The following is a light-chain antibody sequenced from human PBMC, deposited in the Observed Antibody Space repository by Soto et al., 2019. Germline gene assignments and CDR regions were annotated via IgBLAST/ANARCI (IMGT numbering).Light chain of an antibody. Sequence: VMTESRGTLCLSPGESAALSCRASQSVSSNLAWYQQKHGQAPRLLIYGASTRATGIPARFSGSGSGTEFTLTISSLQSEDFAVYYCQPYDNWPPITFGQGTRLEIK. V-gene: IGKV3-15*01. J-gene: IGKJ5*01. CDR1: QSVSSN. CDR2: GAS. CDR3: QPYDNWPPIT.